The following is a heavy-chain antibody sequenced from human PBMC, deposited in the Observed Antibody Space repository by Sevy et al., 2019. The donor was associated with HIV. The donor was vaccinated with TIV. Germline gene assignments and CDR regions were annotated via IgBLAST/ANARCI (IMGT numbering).Heavy chain of an antibody. Sequence: SETLSLTCTVSGGSVSGYLWSWIRQPPGRGLEWIGNIHHSGTTKYNHSLKSRLTISVDTSKNQFSLILTSATAADTAVYYCTRVDSSVHSDYWGQGTPVTVSS. CDR2: IHHSGTT. J-gene: IGHJ4*02. V-gene: IGHV4-59*02. CDR3: TRVDSSVHSDY. D-gene: IGHD3-22*01. CDR1: GGSVSGYL.